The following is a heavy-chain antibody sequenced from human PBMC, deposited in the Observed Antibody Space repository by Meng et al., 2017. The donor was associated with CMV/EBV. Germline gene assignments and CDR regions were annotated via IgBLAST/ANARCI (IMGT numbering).Heavy chain of an antibody. Sequence: RRREWRPGLVKRWGTSSPPWTVVVCSISSSSYSWGWIRQPPGKGLEWIGSIYYSGSTYYNPSLKSRVTISVDTSKNQFSLKLSSVTAADTAVYYCARGGIAAAGLHWGQGTLVTVSS. CDR2: IYYSGST. J-gene: IGHJ4*02. CDR3: ARGGIAAAGLH. V-gene: IGHV4-39*07. CDR1: VCSISSSSYS. D-gene: IGHD6-13*01.